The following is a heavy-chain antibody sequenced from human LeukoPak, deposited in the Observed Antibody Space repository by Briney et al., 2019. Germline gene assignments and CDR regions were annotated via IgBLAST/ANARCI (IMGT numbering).Heavy chain of an antibody. CDR1: GFTFSSFT. D-gene: IGHD6-19*01. J-gene: IGHJ4*02. CDR2: IGGRGGST. V-gene: IGHV3-23*01. Sequence: GGSLRLSCAASGFTFSSFTMTWVRQAPGKGLEWVSAIGGRGGSTYYADFLEGRFTIARDNSKDMVYLQMNSLRAEDTAVYYCAKDFSSGYLDYWGQGTLVTVSS. CDR3: AKDFSSGYLDY.